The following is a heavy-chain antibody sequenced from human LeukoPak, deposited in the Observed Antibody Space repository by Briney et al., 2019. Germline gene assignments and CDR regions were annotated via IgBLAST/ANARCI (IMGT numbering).Heavy chain of an antibody. CDR1: GGSISGSTYY. CDR2: IYYSGST. J-gene: IGHJ6*03. V-gene: IGHV4-39*01. Sequence: PSETLSLTCTVSGGSISGSTYYWGWIRQPPEKGLEWIGTIYYSGSTYYNPSLKSRVAISVDTSRNQFSLKLSSVTAADTAVYYCARLRGETARGYSGYDMNYYYYYYMDVWGKGTTVTVSS. CDR3: ARLRGETARGYSGYDMNYYYYYYMDV. D-gene: IGHD5-12*01.